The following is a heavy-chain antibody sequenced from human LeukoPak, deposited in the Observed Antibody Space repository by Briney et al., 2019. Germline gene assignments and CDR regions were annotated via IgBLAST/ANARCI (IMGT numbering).Heavy chain of an antibody. Sequence: GASVKVSCKASGYTFTSYAMNWVRQAPGQGLEWMGWINTNTGNPTYAQGFTGRFVFSLDTFVSTAFLQISSLKAEDTAVYYCARDFADYYDSSGYYYSDYWGQGTLVTVSS. CDR2: INTNTGNP. CDR1: GYTFTSYA. D-gene: IGHD3-22*01. V-gene: IGHV7-4-1*02. CDR3: ARDFADYYDSSGYYYSDY. J-gene: IGHJ4*02.